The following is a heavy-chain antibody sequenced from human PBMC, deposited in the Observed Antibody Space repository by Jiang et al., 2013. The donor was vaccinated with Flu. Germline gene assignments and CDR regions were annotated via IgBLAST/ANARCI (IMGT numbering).Heavy chain of an antibody. CDR3: AKDQLKNPKNSIYYYYGMDV. CDR2: ISGSGGST. V-gene: IGHV3-23*01. J-gene: IGHJ6*02. D-gene: IGHD1-14*01. CDR1: GFTFSSYA. Sequence: VQLLESGGGLVQPGGSLRLSCAASGFTFSSYAMSWVRQAPGKGLEWVSAISGSGGSTYYADSVKGRFTISRDNSKNTLYLQMNSLRAEDTAVYYCAKDQLKNPKNSIYYYYGMDVWGQGTTVTVSS.